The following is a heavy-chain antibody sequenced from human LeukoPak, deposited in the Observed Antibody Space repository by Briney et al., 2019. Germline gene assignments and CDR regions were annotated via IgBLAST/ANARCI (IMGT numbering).Heavy chain of an antibody. CDR1: GGSISSGSYY. J-gene: IGHJ6*03. V-gene: IGHV4-61*02. CDR2: IYTSGST. Sequence: SQTLSLTCTVSGGSISSGSYYWSWIRQPAGKGLEWIGRIYTSGSTNYNPSLKSRVTMSVDTSKNQFSLKLSSVTAADTAVYYCARVGRRTIFGVVSPEYMDVWGKGTTVTVSS. D-gene: IGHD3-3*01. CDR3: ARVGRRTIFGVVSPEYMDV.